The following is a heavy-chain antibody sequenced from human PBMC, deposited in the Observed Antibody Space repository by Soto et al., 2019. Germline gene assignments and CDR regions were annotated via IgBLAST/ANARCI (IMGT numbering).Heavy chain of an antibody. J-gene: IGHJ4*02. CDR3: ARDPSSGWYRYFDY. D-gene: IGHD6-19*01. CDR1: GFTFSSYG. Sequence: GGSLRLSCAASGFTFSSYGMHWVRQAPGKGLEWVAVIWYDGSNKYYADSVKGRFTISRDNSKNTLYLQMNSLRAEDTAVYYCARDPSSGWYRYFDYWGQGTLVTVSS. V-gene: IGHV3-33*01. CDR2: IWYDGSNK.